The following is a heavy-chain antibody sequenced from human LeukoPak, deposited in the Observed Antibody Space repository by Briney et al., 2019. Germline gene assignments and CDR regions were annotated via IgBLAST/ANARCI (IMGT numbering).Heavy chain of an antibody. V-gene: IGHV3-7*03. D-gene: IGHD6-19*01. CDR3: AKDREDPGYSSGSDAFDI. CDR2: IKQDGSEK. CDR1: GFTFSSYW. J-gene: IGHJ3*02. Sequence: GGSLRLSCAASGFTFSSYWMSWVRQAPGKGLEWVANIKQDGSEKYYVDSVKGRFTISRYNSKNTLYLQMNSLRAEDTAVYYCAKDREDPGYSSGSDAFDIWGQGTMVTVSS.